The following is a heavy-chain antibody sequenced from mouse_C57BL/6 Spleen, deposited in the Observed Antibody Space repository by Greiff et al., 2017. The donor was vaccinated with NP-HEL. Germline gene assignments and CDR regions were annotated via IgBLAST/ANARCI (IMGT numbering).Heavy chain of an antibody. D-gene: IGHD2-3*01. CDR3: ARWDGYSTSYYAMDY. V-gene: IGHV1-50*01. Sequence: QVQLQQPGAELVKPGASVKLSCKASGYTFTSYWMQWVKQRPGQGLEWIGEIDPSDSYTNYNQKFKGKATLTVDTSSSTAYMQLSSLTSEDSAVYYCARWDGYSTSYYAMDYWGQGTSVTVSS. CDR1: GYTFTSYW. CDR2: IDPSDSYT. J-gene: IGHJ4*01.